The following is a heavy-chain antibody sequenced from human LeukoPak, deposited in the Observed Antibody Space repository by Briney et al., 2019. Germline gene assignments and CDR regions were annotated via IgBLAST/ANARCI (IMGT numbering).Heavy chain of an antibody. CDR2: IWYDGSNK. V-gene: IGHV3-33*01. Sequence: PGGSLRLSCAASGFTFSSYGMHWVRQAPGKGLEWVAVIWYDGSNKYYADSVKGRFTISRDNSKNTLYLQMNSLRAEDTAVYYCARLQYYYDSSGYHNDAFDIWGQGTMVTVSS. CDR1: GFTFSSYG. J-gene: IGHJ3*02. CDR3: ARLQYYYDSSGYHNDAFDI. D-gene: IGHD3-22*01.